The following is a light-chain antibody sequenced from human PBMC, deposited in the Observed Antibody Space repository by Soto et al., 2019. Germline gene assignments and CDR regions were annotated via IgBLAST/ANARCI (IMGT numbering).Light chain of an antibody. CDR1: SSNTGAGYD. V-gene: IGLV1-40*01. J-gene: IGLJ3*02. Sequence: QSVLTQPPSVSGAPGQRVTISCTGSSSNTGAGYDVHWYQQVPGTAPKLLIYGNTKRPSGVPDRFSGSKSGTSASLAISGLRSEDEAAYYCAVWDDRLSGLFGGGTQLTVL. CDR2: GNT. CDR3: AVWDDRLSGL.